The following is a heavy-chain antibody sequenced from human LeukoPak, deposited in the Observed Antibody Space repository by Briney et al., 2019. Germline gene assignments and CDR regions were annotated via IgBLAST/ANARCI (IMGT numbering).Heavy chain of an antibody. D-gene: IGHD4-17*01. J-gene: IGHJ6*03. CDR3: ARQTTVTLYYYYYYYMDV. CDR2: VYHSGTS. CDR1: GGSINTYY. V-gene: IGHV4-59*08. Sequence: SETLSLTCAVSGGSINTYYWSWIRHPPGKGLEWIASVYHSGTSNYNPSLKSRVTISVDTSKNQFSLKLSSVTAADTAVYYCARQTTVTLYYYYYYYMDVWGKGTTVTISS.